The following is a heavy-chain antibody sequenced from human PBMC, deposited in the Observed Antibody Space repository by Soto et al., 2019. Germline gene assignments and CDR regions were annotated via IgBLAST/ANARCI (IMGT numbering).Heavy chain of an antibody. V-gene: IGHV3-13*05. CDR2: ISAAGDP. CDR3: ARTDRDFYGLDV. J-gene: IGHJ6*01. CDR1: GFTYRNYD. Sequence: EVQLVESGGGLVQPGGSLRLSCEASGFTYRNYDMNWVRQGKGKGLEWVSGISAAGDPDYADSVEGRFTISRENAQNSFFLQMYSLRVGDTAVYYCARTDRDFYGLDVWGQGTPVIVSS.